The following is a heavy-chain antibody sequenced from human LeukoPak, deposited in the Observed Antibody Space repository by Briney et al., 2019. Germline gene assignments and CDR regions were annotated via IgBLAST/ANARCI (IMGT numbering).Heavy chain of an antibody. Sequence: TSETLSLTCAVSGGSINNYYWSWIRQPPGKGLEWIGYIYDSGSTNYNPSLQSRVTISVDTSKNQFSLKLSSVTAADTAVYYCARAQGPWFDPWGQGTLVTVSS. CDR3: ARAQGPWFDP. V-gene: IGHV4-59*12. J-gene: IGHJ5*02. CDR2: IYDSGST. CDR1: GGSINNYY.